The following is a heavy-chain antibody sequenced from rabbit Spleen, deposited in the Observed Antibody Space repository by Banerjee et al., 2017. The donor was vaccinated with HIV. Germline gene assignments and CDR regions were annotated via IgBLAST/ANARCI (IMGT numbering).Heavy chain of an antibody. Sequence: EQLEESGGGLVKPEGSLTLTCTASGVSFSFSSYMCWVRQAPGKGLEWIACIDTGSSGFTYFATWAKGRFTISKASSTMVTLQMTRLTAADTATYFCARDASTHDFKSINLWGPGTLVTVS. J-gene: IGHJ4*01. CDR1: GVSFSFSSY. CDR3: ARDASTHDFKSINL. CDR2: IDTGSSGFT. V-gene: IGHV1S45*01. D-gene: IGHD2-1*01.